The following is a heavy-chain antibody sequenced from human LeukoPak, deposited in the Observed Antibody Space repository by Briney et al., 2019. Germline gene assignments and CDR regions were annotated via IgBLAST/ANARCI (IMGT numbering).Heavy chain of an antibody. Sequence: PSETLSLTRAVYGGPFSGYYWSWIRQPPGKGLEWIGEINQGGTTNYNPSLRSRVTILIDTSRNQFSLRLSSVTAADTAVYYCARRRICSGYRGNVGHEYFDYWGQGSLVTVSS. CDR2: INQGGTT. CDR1: GGPFSGYY. D-gene: IGHD5-12*01. J-gene: IGHJ4*02. V-gene: IGHV4-34*01. CDR3: ARRRICSGYRGNVGHEYFDY.